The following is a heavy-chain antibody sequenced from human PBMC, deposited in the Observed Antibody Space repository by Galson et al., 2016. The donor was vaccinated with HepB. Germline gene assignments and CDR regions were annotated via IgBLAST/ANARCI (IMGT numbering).Heavy chain of an antibody. CDR1: GFSFSSSA. Sequence: SVKVSCKASGFSFSSSAVHWVRQTRGQRLEWVGWIVVGSGNTNYAQKFQERVTIARVLSSGTAYMELSSLRSEDTAVYYCAGYDFWSGYYGYYFDNWGQGTVVTVSS. CDR2: IVVGSGNT. J-gene: IGHJ4*02. D-gene: IGHD3-3*01. V-gene: IGHV1-58*01. CDR3: AGYDFWSGYYGYYFDN.